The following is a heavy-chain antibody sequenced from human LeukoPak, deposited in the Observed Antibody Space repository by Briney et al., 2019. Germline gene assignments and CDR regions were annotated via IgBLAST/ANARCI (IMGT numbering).Heavy chain of an antibody. CDR2: ISAYNGNT. J-gene: IGHJ4*02. D-gene: IGHD2-15*01. CDR3: ARDSLLVGGSYYFY. V-gene: IGHV1-18*01. CDR1: GYNLKSYG. Sequence: GASVKVSCTASGYNLKSYGISWVRQAPGQGLEWMGWISAYNGNTNYAQKVQGRVTMTTDTSTSTAYMELRSLRSDDTAVYYCARDSLLVGGSYYFYWGQGTLVTVSS.